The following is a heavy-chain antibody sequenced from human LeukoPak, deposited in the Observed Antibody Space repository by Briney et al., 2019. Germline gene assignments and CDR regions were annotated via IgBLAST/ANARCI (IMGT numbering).Heavy chain of an antibody. D-gene: IGHD3-16*02. CDR3: ARAGYTISSYRFDY. J-gene: IGHJ4*02. V-gene: IGHV4-4*07. CDR2: IYTTGMT. Sequence: SETLSLTRSVSGGSLKSYWGSWIPQPAGKGLEFIGRIYTTGMTNYNPSLKSRVSMSVDTSKNQFSLELRSVAAADTAVYFCARAGYTISSYRFDYWGQGALVTVSS. CDR1: GGSLKSYW.